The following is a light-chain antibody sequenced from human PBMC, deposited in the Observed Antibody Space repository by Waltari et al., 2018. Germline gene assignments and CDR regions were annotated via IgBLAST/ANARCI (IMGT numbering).Light chain of an antibody. V-gene: IGLV2-23*02. CDR1: SSVIGNCNI. Sequence: SALTPPASVSGSPGPSSTLSCTGTSSVIGNCNIFPWYPRQSGKAPKLMIYEVTKRPSGVSGRFSGSKSGNTASLTISGLQAEDEADYYCCSYAGTTIYVLFGGGTKLTVL. J-gene: IGLJ2*01. CDR2: EVT. CDR3: CSYAGTTIYVL.